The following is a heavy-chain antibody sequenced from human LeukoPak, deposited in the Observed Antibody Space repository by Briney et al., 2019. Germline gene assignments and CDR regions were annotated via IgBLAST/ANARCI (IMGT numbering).Heavy chain of an antibody. CDR1: GFSFSSYS. Sequence: GGSLRLSCAASGFSFSSYSLSWVRQAPGKGLEWVSFISRSSSDIYHADSVKGRFTISRDNAKNSLYLQMNSLRAEDTAVYYCARDLPAAVDWGQGTLVTVSS. V-gene: IGHV3-21*01. CDR2: ISRSSSDI. CDR3: ARDLPAAVD. D-gene: IGHD2-2*01. J-gene: IGHJ4*02.